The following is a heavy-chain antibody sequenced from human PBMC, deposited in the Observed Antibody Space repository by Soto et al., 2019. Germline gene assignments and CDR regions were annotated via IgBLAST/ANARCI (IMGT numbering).Heavy chain of an antibody. V-gene: IGHV1-3*05. CDR2: INAGNGNT. CDR3: ARRIVVVTAPGY. D-gene: IGHD2-21*02. J-gene: IGHJ4*02. Sequence: QVQLVQSGAEEKKPGASVKVSCKASGYTFTSYAMHWVRQAPGQRLEWMGWINAGNGNTKYSQKFQGRVTITRDTAASTAYMELSSPRSEDTAVYYCARRIVVVTAPGYWGQGTLVTVSS. CDR1: GYTFTSYA.